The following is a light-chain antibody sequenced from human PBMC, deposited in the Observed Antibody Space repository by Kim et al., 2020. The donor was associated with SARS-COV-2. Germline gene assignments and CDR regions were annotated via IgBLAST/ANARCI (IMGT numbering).Light chain of an antibody. J-gene: IGLJ3*02. CDR1: NIGSKS. CDR2: YDS. V-gene: IGLV3-21*04. CDR3: QVWDSSSDHRV. Sequence: APGKTARITCGGNNIGSKSVHWYQQKPGQAPVLVIYYDSDRPSGIPERFSGYNSGNTATLTISRVEAGDEADYYCQVWDSSSDHRVFGGGTQLTV.